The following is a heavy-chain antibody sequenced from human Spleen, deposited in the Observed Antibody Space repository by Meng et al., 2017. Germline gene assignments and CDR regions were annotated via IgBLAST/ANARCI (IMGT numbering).Heavy chain of an antibody. J-gene: IGHJ3*02. V-gene: IGHV3-73*01. D-gene: IGHD6-19*01. Sequence: GESLKISCAVSGVTFSGSDIHWVRQASGKGLEWVGRIGTKPKSYAAAYAASVRGRFTISRDDSKNTAHLQMNSLNTEDTALYFCTIYIRGHIWGQGTMVTVSS. CDR1: GVTFSGSD. CDR3: TIYIRGHI. CDR2: IGTKPKSYAA.